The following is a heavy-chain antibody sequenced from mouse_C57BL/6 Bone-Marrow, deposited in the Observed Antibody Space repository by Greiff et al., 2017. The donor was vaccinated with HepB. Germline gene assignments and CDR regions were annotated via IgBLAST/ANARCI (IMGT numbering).Heavy chain of an antibody. CDR3: ARGDYSKSYYFDY. Sequence: VQLQQSGPELVKPGASVKISCKASGYAFSSSWMNWVKQRPGKGLEWIGRIYPGDGDTNYNGKFKGKATLTADKSSSTAYMQLSSLTSEDSAVYCCARGDYSKSYYFDYWGQGTTLTVSS. V-gene: IGHV1-82*01. J-gene: IGHJ2*01. CDR1: GYAFSSSW. D-gene: IGHD2-5*01. CDR2: IYPGDGDT.